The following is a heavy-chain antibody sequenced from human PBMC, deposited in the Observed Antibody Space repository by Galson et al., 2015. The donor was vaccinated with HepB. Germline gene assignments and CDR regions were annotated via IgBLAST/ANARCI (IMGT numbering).Heavy chain of an antibody. CDR1: GFTFSSYG. J-gene: IGHJ5*02. D-gene: IGHD1-20*01. V-gene: IGHV3-30*02. CDR3: AKDNWNEGTGVDWFDP. Sequence: SLRLSCAASGFTFSSYGMHWVRQAPGKGLEWVAFIRYDGSNKYYADSVKGRFTISRDNSKNTLYLQMNSLRAEDTAVYYCAKDNWNEGTGVDWFDPWGQGTLVTVSS. CDR2: IRYDGSNK.